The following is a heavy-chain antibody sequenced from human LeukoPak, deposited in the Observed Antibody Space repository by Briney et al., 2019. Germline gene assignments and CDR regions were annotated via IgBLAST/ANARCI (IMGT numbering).Heavy chain of an antibody. V-gene: IGHV4-39*07. Sequence: KASETLSLTCTVSGGSISSSSYYWGWIRQPPGKGLEWIGSIYYSGSTYYNPSLKSRVTISVDTSKNQFSLKLSSVTAADTAVYYCARDFYYDSLWGQGTLVTVSS. CDR1: GGSISSSSYY. CDR3: ARDFYYDSL. J-gene: IGHJ4*02. CDR2: IYYSGST. D-gene: IGHD3-22*01.